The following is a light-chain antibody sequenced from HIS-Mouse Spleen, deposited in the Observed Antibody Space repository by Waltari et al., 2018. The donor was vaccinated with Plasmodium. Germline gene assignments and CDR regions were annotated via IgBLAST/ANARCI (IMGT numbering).Light chain of an antibody. CDR2: GAS. CDR3: QQYNNWSFT. CDR1: QSVSSN. V-gene: IGKV3-15*01. Sequence: EIVMTQSPATLSMSPGERATLSCRTSQSVSSNLAWYQQKPGQAPRLLLYGASTRATGIPARFSGSGSGTEFTLTISSLQSEDFAVYYCQQYNNWSFTFGPGTKVDIK. J-gene: IGKJ3*01.